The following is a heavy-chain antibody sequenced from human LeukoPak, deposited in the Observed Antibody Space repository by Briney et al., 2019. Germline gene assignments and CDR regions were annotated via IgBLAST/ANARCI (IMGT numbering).Heavy chain of an antibody. V-gene: IGHV4-34*01. Sequence: SETLSLTCAVYGGSFSSYYLTWVRPPPGKGLEWIGEINHSGSTNYNPSLKSRVTMSVDTSMNPFSLKLSPVTAADTAVYYCARGRRSIVEVPAARRGYYYMDVWGNGTTVTVSS. CDR1: GGSFSSYY. CDR3: ARGRRSIVEVPAARRGYYYMDV. D-gene: IGHD2-2*01. CDR2: INHSGST. J-gene: IGHJ6*03.